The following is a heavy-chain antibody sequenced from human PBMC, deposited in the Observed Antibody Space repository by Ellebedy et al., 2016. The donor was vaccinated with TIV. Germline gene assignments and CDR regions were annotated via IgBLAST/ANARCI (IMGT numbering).Heavy chain of an antibody. CDR3: AKQSVVGPSSCFDY. V-gene: IGHV3-23*01. J-gene: IGHJ4*02. Sequence: GESLKISCVGSGFTFSSYAMSWVRQAPGKGLEWVSTVTVSGGKTYYADSVKGRFSISRDNSKNTLFLQINSLRADDTAVYYCAKQSVVGPSSCFDYWGQGALVTVSS. D-gene: IGHD6-19*01. CDR1: GFTFSSYA. CDR2: VTVSGGKT.